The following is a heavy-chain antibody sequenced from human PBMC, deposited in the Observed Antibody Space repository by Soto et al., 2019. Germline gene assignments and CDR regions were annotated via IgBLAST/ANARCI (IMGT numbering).Heavy chain of an antibody. D-gene: IGHD6-6*01. J-gene: IGHJ6*03. V-gene: IGHV4-59*01. Sequence: SETLSLTCTVSGGSISSYYWSWIRQPPGKGLEWIGYIYYSGSTNYNPSLKSRVTISVDTSKNQFSLKLSSVTAADTAVYYCARGEGGGRPIYYYYYYMDVWGKGTTVTVSS. CDR3: ARGEGGGRPIYYYYYYMDV. CDR1: GGSISSYY. CDR2: IYYSGST.